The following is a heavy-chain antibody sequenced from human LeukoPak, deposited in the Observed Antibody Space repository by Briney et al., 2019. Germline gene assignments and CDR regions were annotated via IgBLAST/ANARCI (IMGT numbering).Heavy chain of an antibody. Sequence: GGSLRLSCAASGFTFSSFAMNWVRQAPGKGLEWVSSISGSGGTTYYAGSVKGRFAISRDNSKNTLYLQMNSLRAEDTAVYYCAKDRHAPGRYCSSTSCFPFDSWGQGTLVTVSS. D-gene: IGHD2-2*01. CDR2: ISGSGGTT. J-gene: IGHJ5*01. CDR1: GFTFSSFA. V-gene: IGHV3-23*01. CDR3: AKDRHAPGRYCSSTSCFPFDS.